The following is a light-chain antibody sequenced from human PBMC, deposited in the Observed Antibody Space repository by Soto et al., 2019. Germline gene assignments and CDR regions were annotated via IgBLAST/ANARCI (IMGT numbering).Light chain of an antibody. J-gene: IGKJ1*01. V-gene: IGKV1-39*01. CDR3: QQSYRTRT. CDR2: AAS. Sequence: DIQMTQSPSTLSGAVGDRVTITCRASQSISTYLNWYQQKPGKAPKLLIYAASSLQSGVPSRFSGSGSGTDFTLTISSLHPEDFATYYCQQSYRTRTFGQGTKVDIK. CDR1: QSISTY.